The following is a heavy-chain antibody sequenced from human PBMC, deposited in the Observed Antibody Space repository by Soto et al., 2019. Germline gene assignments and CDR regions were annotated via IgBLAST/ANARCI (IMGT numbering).Heavy chain of an antibody. D-gene: IGHD6-19*01. J-gene: IGHJ1*01. Sequence: DVQLVESGGGLVQPGRSLRLSCAASGFTFDDYAMHWVRQAPGKGLEWVSGISWNSGSIGYADSVKGRFTISRDNAKNSLYLQMNSLRAEDTALYYCAKDKGSSGGDFQHWGQGTLVTVSS. CDR1: GFTFDDYA. V-gene: IGHV3-9*01. CDR3: AKDKGSSGGDFQH. CDR2: ISWNSGSI.